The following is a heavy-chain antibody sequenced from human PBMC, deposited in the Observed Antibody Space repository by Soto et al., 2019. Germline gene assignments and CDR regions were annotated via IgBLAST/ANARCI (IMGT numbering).Heavy chain of an antibody. CDR3: AAANHEYVWGSYQAYGMDV. CDR2: IIPIFGTA. J-gene: IGHJ6*02. V-gene: IGHV1-69*01. Sequence: QVQLVQSGAEVKKPGSSAKVSCKASGGTFSSYAISWVRQAPGQGLEWMGGIIPIFGTANYAQKFQGRVTITADESTSTAYMEVRSLRSEDKAVYYCAAANHEYVWGSYQAYGMDVWGQGTTVTVSS. CDR1: GGTFSSYA. D-gene: IGHD3-16*02.